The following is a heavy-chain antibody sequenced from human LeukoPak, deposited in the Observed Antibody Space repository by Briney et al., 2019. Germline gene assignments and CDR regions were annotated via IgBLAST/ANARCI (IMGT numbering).Heavy chain of an antibody. CDR1: GFTLSTYW. Sequence: GGSLRLSRAASGFTLSTYWMSWVRQAPGKGLEWVANTNQEGSEKYYVDSVKGRFTISKDNAKNALYLQMNSLRAEDTAVYYCARDPKWLDYWGQGTLVTVSS. J-gene: IGHJ4*02. D-gene: IGHD5-12*01. CDR3: ARDPKWLDY. V-gene: IGHV3-7*01. CDR2: TNQEGSEK.